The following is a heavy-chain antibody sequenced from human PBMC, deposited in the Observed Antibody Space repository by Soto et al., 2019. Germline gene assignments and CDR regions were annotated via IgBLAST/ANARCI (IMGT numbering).Heavy chain of an antibody. CDR1: ADSFSSYG. CDR2: IIPIFGTT. V-gene: IGHV1-69*01. CDR3: ARVFPDGWVEPGVVRGYLDT. Sequence: QVQLVQSGAEVKEPGSAVKVSCKAPADSFSSYGISWVRQAPGQGREWMGGIIPIFGTTKYAEKSQGRVTITPGESTNTAYMELSSLRSEDTALYYCARVFPDGWVEPGVVRGYLDTWGRGTLVTVSS. D-gene: IGHD3-3*01. J-gene: IGHJ4*02.